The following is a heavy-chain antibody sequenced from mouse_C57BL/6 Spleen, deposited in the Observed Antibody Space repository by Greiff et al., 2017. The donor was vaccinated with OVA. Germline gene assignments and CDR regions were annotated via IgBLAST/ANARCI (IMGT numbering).Heavy chain of an antibody. CDR3: ARTPYGSSYYWYFDV. J-gene: IGHJ1*03. V-gene: IGHV1-64*01. CDR1: GYTFTSYW. D-gene: IGHD1-1*01. CDR2: IHPNSGST. Sequence: QVQLQQPGAELVKPGASVKLSCKASGYTFTSYWMHWVKQRPGQGLEWIGMIHPNSGSTNYNEKFKSKATLTVDKSSSTAYMQLSSLTSEDSAVYYCARTPYGSSYYWYFDVWGTGTTVTVSS.